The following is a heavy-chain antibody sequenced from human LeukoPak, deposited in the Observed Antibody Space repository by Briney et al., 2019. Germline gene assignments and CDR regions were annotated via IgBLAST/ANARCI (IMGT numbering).Heavy chain of an antibody. CDR2: IYPDDSDT. Sequence: GESLKISCKGSGYSFTSYWIGWVRQMPGKGLGWMGIIYPDDSDTTYSPSFQGQVTIPADKSITTAYLQWNSLKASATAMYYCARSASVGRTFDYWGQGTLVTVSS. CDR3: ARSASVGRTFDY. J-gene: IGHJ4*02. D-gene: IGHD4-23*01. V-gene: IGHV5-51*01. CDR1: GYSFTSYW.